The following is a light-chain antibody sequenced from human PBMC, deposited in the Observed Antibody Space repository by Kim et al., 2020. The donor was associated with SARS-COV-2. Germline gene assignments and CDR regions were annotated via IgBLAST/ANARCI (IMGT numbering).Light chain of an antibody. CDR2: AKD. Sequence: VSVALRQTVRITGQGDSLRKYYTTWYQQKARQAPVLVFYAKDKRPSGVPDRFSGSTSGNTASLTITGAQAADEADYYCTSRDSRGKVVFGGGTKVTVL. J-gene: IGLJ2*01. V-gene: IGLV3-19*01. CDR3: TSRDSRGKVV. CDR1: SLRKYY.